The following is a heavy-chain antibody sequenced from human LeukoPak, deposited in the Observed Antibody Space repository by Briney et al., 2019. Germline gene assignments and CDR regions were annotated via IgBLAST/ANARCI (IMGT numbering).Heavy chain of an antibody. V-gene: IGHV3-11*04. J-gene: IGHJ6*01. CDR3: AELGITMIGGV. Sequence: GGSLRLSCAVSGFTFSDYYMSWIRQAPGKGLEWVSYISMSGSTIYYADSVKGRFTISRDNANNSLYLQMNSLSAEDTAVYYCAELGITMIGGVWGKGTTVTMSS. CDR1: GFTFSDYY. D-gene: IGHD3-10*02. CDR2: ISMSGSTI.